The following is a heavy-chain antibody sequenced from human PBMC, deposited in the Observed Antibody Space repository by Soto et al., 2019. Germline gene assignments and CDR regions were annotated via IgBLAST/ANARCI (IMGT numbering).Heavy chain of an antibody. CDR1: GGSISSGGYY. V-gene: IGHV4-31*03. CDR3: ARDRVTLTFGRASEECGIDS. CDR2: ISYSGST. Sequence: SETLSLTCTVSGGSISSGGYYWSWIRQHPGTGLEWIGHISYSGSTYYNTSLKSRVTISVDTSKNQFSLKLNSVTAADTAVYYCARDRVTLTFGRASEECGIDSWGPGTLVTVSS. J-gene: IGHJ4*02. D-gene: IGHD3-16*01.